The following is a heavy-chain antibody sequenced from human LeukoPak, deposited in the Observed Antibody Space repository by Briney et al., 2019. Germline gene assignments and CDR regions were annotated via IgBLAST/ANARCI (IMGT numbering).Heavy chain of an antibody. V-gene: IGHV1-2*02. CDR2: INPNSGGT. CDR3: ARGPPGYSSGWYYYYYYMDV. Sequence: GASVKVSCKASGYTFTGYYMHWVRQAPGQGLEWMGWINPNSGGTNYAQKFQGRVTMTRDTSISTAYMELSRLRSDDTAVYYCARGPPGYSSGWYYYYYYMDVWGKGTTVTVSS. CDR1: GYTFTGYY. D-gene: IGHD6-19*01. J-gene: IGHJ6*03.